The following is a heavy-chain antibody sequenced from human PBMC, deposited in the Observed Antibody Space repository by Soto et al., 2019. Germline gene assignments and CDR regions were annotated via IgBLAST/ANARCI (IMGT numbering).Heavy chain of an antibody. D-gene: IGHD3-22*01. CDR3: ARGFDSSGYSNYFDY. Sequence: QVQLQESGPGLMKPSQTLSLTCTVSGGSISSGGYYWSWIRQHPGKGLEWIGYIYYSGSTYYNPSLKSRVTISVDTSKNQFSLKLSSVTAADTAVYYCARGFDSSGYSNYFDYWGQGTLVTVSS. CDR1: GGSISSGGYY. J-gene: IGHJ4*02. CDR2: IYYSGST. V-gene: IGHV4-31*03.